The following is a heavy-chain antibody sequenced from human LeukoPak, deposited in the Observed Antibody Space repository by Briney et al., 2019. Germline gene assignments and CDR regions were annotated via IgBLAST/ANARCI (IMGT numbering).Heavy chain of an antibody. CDR1: GGSFSAYY. V-gene: IGHV4-34*01. Sequence: PSETLSLTCAVYGGSFSAYYWSWIRQPPGKGLEWIGESNYSGSTEYNPSLKSRVTISLDTSRSQFSLKLTSVTAADSAVYYCARRRYLDSFHKHFDYWGQGTLVTVSS. J-gene: IGHJ4*02. CDR2: SNYSGST. CDR3: ARRRYLDSFHKHFDY. D-gene: IGHD3-9*01.